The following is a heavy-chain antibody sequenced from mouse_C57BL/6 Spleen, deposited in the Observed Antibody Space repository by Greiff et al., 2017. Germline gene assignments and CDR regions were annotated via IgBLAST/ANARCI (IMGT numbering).Heavy chain of an antibody. CDR1: GYTFTRYW. V-gene: IGHV1-64*01. Sequence: VQLQQPGAELVKPGASVKLSCKASGYTFTRYWMHWVKQRPGQGLEWIGMIHPNSGSTNYNAKFKSKATLTVDKSSSTAYMQLSSLTSEDSAVYYCARPTVASRGYAMDYWGQGTSVTVSS. CDR3: ARPTVASRGYAMDY. D-gene: IGHD1-1*01. J-gene: IGHJ4*01. CDR2: IHPNSGST.